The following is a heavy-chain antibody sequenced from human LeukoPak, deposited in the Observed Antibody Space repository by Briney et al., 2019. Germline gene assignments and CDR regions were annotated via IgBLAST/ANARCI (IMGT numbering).Heavy chain of an antibody. D-gene: IGHD6-13*01. V-gene: IGHV4-30-4*02. CDR1: GGSISSGDYY. CDR3: ARALGQLVGPFDP. J-gene: IGHJ5*02. CDR2: IYYSGST. Sequence: PSETRSLTCTVSGGSISSGDYYWSWIRQPPGKGLEWIGYIYYSGSTYYNPSLKSRVTISVDTSKNQFSLKLSSVTAADTAVYYCARALGQLVGPFDPWGQGTLVTVSS.